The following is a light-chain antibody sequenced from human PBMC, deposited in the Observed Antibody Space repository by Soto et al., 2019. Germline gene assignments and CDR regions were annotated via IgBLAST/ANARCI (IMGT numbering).Light chain of an antibody. CDR1: QAISCS. CDR2: AAS. Sequence: DIQLTQSPSFLSASVGDRVTITCRASQAISCSLAWYQHNPGKAPKLLIYAASTLQNGVPSSFSGSGSGTEFTLTISSLQPEDFATYYCQHLNDYRYTFGQGTKVEIK. CDR3: QHLNDYRYT. J-gene: IGKJ2*01. V-gene: IGKV1-9*01.